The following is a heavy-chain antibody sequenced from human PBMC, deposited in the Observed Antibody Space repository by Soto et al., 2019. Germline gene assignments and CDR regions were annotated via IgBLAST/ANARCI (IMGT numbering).Heavy chain of an antibody. Sequence: QVQLQQWGAGLLKPSETLSLTCAVYGGSFSGYYWSWIRQPLGKGLEWIGEINHSGSTNYNPSLKSQVTISVDTSNNQFSLKLSSVTAADTAVYYCAREGLIVVCSSGMDVWGQGTTVTVSS. CDR2: INHSGST. D-gene: IGHD2-21*01. CDR1: GGSFSGYY. V-gene: IGHV4-34*01. CDR3: AREGLIVVCSSGMDV. J-gene: IGHJ6*02.